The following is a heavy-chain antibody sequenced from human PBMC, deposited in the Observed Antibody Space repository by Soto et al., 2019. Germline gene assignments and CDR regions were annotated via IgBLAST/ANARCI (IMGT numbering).Heavy chain of an antibody. J-gene: IGHJ6*02. CDR3: ARHPKDGYPANGMDV. V-gene: IGHV1-18*03. Sequence: QVQLVQSGAEVKKPGASVKVSCKASGYKFSSYGISWVRQAPGQGLEWMGWISAYTGNTNYAQKLQGRVTMTTDTSTSTAYMELRSLRSDYMAVYYCARHPKDGYPANGMDVWGQGTTVTVSS. CDR2: ISAYTGNT. D-gene: IGHD5-12*01. CDR1: GYKFSSYG.